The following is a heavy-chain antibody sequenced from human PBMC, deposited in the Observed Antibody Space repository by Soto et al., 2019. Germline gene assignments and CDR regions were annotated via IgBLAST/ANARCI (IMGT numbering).Heavy chain of an antibody. J-gene: IGHJ4*02. Sequence: VFLRVRWEGAECNCADHGGTWISQMTGKGLEWMGTIDPSDSYTNYSPSFQGHVTLSADKSISTAYLQWSSLKASDTAMYYCARHQRYAERLSALDYWGQGTPVTVSS. V-gene: IGHV5-10-1*01. CDR3: ARHQRYAERLSALDY. D-gene: IGHD1-1*01. CDR1: ECNCADHG. CDR2: IDPSDSYT.